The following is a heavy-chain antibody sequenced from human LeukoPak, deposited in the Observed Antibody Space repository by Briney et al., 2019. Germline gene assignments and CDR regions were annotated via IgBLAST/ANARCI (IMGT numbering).Heavy chain of an antibody. J-gene: IGHJ6*03. V-gene: IGHV3-48*03. Sequence: GGSLRLSCAASGFTFSSYEMNWVRQAPGKGLEWVSYISSSGSTIYYADSVKGRFTISRDNAKNSLYLQMNSLRAEDTAVYYCVRVGEDPGLELAVYYYYMDVWGKGTTVTVSS. CDR1: GFTFSSYE. CDR2: ISSSGSTI. CDR3: VRVGEDPGLELAVYYYYMDV. D-gene: IGHD1-7*01.